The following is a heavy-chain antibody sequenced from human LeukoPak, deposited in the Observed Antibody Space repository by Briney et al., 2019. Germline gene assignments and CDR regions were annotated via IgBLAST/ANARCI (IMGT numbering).Heavy chain of an antibody. CDR1: GYTFTNSG. Sequence: ASVKVSCKASGYTFTNSGLNWVRQAPGQGLEWMGWISPNTGNPTYAQGFAGRFVFSLDTSVSTTYLQISSLKAEDTAMYYCAKEGNGSSLECWGQGTLVTVSS. CDR2: ISPNTGNP. V-gene: IGHV7-4-1*02. D-gene: IGHD6-6*01. J-gene: IGHJ4*02. CDR3: AKEGNGSSLEC.